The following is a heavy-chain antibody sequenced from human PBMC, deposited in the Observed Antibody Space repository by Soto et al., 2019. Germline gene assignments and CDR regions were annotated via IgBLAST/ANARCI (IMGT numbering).Heavy chain of an antibody. CDR3: ARSPPSATFYGDYAPYYYYYMDV. CDR1: GFTFSSYS. J-gene: IGHJ6*03. V-gene: IGHV3-48*01. D-gene: IGHD4-17*01. Sequence: GGSLRLSCAASGFTFSSYSMNWVRQAPGKGLEWVSYISSSSSTIYYADSVKGRFTISRDNAKNSLYLQMNSLRAEDTAVYYCARSPPSATFYGDYAPYYYYYMDVWGKGTTVTVSS. CDR2: ISSSSSTI.